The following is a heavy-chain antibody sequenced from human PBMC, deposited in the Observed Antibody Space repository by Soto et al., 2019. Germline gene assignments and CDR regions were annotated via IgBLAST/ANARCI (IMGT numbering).Heavy chain of an antibody. Sequence: PGGSLRLSCAASGFTFSIYGMHWFRQAPGKGLEWVAVISYDGSNKYYADSVKGRFTISRDNSKNTLYLQMNSLRAEDTAVYYCAKGLIMITFGGVIGHDAFDIWGQGTMVTVSS. D-gene: IGHD3-16*02. CDR3: AKGLIMITFGGVIGHDAFDI. CDR1: GFTFSIYG. J-gene: IGHJ3*02. CDR2: ISYDGSNK. V-gene: IGHV3-30*18.